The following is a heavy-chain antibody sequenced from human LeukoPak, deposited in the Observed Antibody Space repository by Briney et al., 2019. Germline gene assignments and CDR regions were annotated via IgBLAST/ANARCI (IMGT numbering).Heavy chain of an antibody. CDR2: ISGSGGST. CDR1: GFTFSSYA. D-gene: IGHD3-22*01. J-gene: IGHJ4*02. V-gene: IGHV3-23*01. Sequence: GGSLRLSCAASGFTFSSYAMSWVRQAPGKGLEWVSAISGSGGSTYYADSVKGRFTISRDNSKNTLYLQMDGLRAEDTAVYYCARIPIVLITSGGYWGQGTLVTVSS. CDR3: ARIPIVLITSGGY.